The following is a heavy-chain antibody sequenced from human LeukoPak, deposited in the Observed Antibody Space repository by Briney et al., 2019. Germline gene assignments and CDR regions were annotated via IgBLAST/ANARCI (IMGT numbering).Heavy chain of an antibody. CDR2: MNPNSGNT. D-gene: IGHD6-25*01. CDR1: GYTFTSYD. CDR3: ARAALGDYYYYGMDV. V-gene: IGHV1-8*01. J-gene: IGHJ6*02. Sequence: ASVTVSCKASGYTFTSYDINWVRQATGQGLEWMGWMNPNSGNTGYAQKFQGRVTMTRNTSISTAYIELSRLRSEDTAVHYCARAALGDYYYYGMDVWGQGTTVTVSS.